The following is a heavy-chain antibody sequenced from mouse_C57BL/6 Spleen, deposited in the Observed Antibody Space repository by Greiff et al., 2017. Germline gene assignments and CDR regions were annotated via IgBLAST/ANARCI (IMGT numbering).Heavy chain of an antibody. CDR1: GYAFSSSW. CDR2: IYPGDGDT. CDR3: AREARAMDY. J-gene: IGHJ4*01. Sequence: VQLQQSGPELVTPGASVKISCKASGYAFSSSWMNWVKQRPGKGLEWIGLIYPGDGDTNYNGKFKGKATLTADKSSSTAYMQLSSLTSEDSAVYFCAREARAMDYWGQGTSVTVSS. V-gene: IGHV1-82*01.